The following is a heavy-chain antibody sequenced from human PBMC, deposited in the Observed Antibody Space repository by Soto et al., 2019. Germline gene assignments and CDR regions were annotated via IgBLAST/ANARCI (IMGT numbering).Heavy chain of an antibody. D-gene: IGHD6-19*01. J-gene: IGHJ3*02. CDR3: ANLYSSGWWGDAFDI. CDR2: MNPNGGNT. Sequence: QVQLVQSGAEVKKPGASVKVSCKASGYTFTSYDINWVRQATGQGLEWMGWMNPNGGNTGYAQKFQGRVTMTRNTSISTDYMELSSLRAEDTAVYYCANLYSSGWWGDAFDIWGQGTMVTVSS. CDR1: GYTFTSYD. V-gene: IGHV1-8*01.